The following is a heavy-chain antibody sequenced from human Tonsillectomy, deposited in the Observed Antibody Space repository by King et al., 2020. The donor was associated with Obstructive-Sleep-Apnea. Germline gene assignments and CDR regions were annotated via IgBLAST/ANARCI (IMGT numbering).Heavy chain of an antibody. CDR1: GGSISSYY. Sequence: VQLQESGPGLVKPSETLSLTCTVSGGSISSYYWSWIRQPPGKGLEWIGYIYYSGSTNYNPSLKSRVTISVDTSKNQFSLKLSSVTAADTAVYYCAREGLISGSIPYGMDVWGHGTTVTVSS. CDR3: AREGLISGSIPYGMDV. V-gene: IGHV4-59*01. J-gene: IGHJ6*02. CDR2: IYYSGST. D-gene: IGHD3-10*01.